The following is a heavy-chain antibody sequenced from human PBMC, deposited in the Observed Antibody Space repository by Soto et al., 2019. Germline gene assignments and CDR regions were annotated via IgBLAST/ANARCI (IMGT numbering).Heavy chain of an antibody. CDR2: ISTSSSSI. CDR1: GFTFSSYS. CDR3: ARDGVVETIAYFDY. D-gene: IGHD3-22*01. Sequence: GGSLRLSCAASGFTFSSYSMNWVRQAPGKGLEWISYISTSSSSIYYADSVKGRFTISRDNAKNSLYLQMNSLRDDDTAVYYCARDGVVETIAYFDYWGQGTLVTVSS. V-gene: IGHV3-48*02. J-gene: IGHJ4*02.